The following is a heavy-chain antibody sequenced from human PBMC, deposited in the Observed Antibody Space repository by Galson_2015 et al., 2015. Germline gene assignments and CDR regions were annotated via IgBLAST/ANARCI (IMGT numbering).Heavy chain of an antibody. CDR3: ARDGAGVPEIEY. CDR2: ISYDGSDK. CDR1: GFTFSTYG. D-gene: IGHD1-14*01. Sequence: SLRLSCAASGFTFSTYGMHWVRQAPGKGLEWVAVISYDGSDKYYADSVKGRFTISRDNSKNTLYLQMNSLRADDTAVYYCARDGAGVPEIEYWGQGTLVTVSS. V-gene: IGHV3-30*03. J-gene: IGHJ4*02.